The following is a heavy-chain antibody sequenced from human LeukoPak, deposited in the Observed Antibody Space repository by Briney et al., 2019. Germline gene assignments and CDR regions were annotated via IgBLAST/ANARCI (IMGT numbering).Heavy chain of an antibody. J-gene: IGHJ4*02. CDR2: IKQDGSDK. Sequence: PGDSLRLSCAASGFTFTKYWMTWVRQAPGKGLEWVGNIKQDGSDKNYMDSVKGRFTISRDNTKNSVYLQMSSLRAEDTAVYYCARPRTGGYYDSSGYYYFDYWGQGTLVTVSS. D-gene: IGHD3-22*01. V-gene: IGHV3-7*01. CDR3: ARPRTGGYYDSSGYYYFDY. CDR1: GFTFTKYW.